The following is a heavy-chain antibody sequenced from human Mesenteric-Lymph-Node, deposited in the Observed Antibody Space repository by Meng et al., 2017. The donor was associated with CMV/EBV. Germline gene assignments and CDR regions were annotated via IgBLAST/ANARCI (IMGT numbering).Heavy chain of an antibody. Sequence: ASVKVSCKASGYSFTGYYIHWVRQAPGQGLEWMGWINANSGATNYAQKFQGRVTMTRDTSITTAYMELNRLTPDESAVYYCARASGWSSVTQSLEYWGQGTLVTVSS. D-gene: IGHD6-19*01. CDR3: ARASGWSSVTQSLEY. V-gene: IGHV1-2*02. CDR2: INANSGAT. CDR1: GYSFTGYY. J-gene: IGHJ4*02.